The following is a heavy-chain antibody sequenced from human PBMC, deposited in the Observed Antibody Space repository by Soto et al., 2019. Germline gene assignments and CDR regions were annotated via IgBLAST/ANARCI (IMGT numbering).Heavy chain of an antibody. Sequence: ASVKVSCKASGYTFTSYGISWVRQAPGQGLEWMGWISAYNGNTNYAQKLQGRVTMTTDTSTRTAYMELRSLRSDDTAVYYCARDAYYDFWSGYDAFDIWGQGTMVTVSS. CDR1: GYTFTSYG. CDR3: ARDAYYDFWSGYDAFDI. V-gene: IGHV1-18*01. J-gene: IGHJ3*02. D-gene: IGHD3-3*01. CDR2: ISAYNGNT.